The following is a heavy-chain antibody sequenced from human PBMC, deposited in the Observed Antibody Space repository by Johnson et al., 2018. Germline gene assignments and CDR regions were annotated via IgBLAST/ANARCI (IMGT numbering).Heavy chain of an antibody. J-gene: IGHJ1*01. D-gene: IGHD3-22*01. CDR1: GFTFSSSG. CDR3: AKSRPYYYDSADFQH. Sequence: QVELVESGGGVVQPGRSLRLSCAASGFTFSSSGMHWVRQAPGKGLEWVAVISSDGSNKYYADSVKGRFTISRDNSKNTLYLQMNNLRAEDTAVYYCAKSRPYYYDSADFQHWGQGTLVTVSS. V-gene: IGHV3-30*18. CDR2: ISSDGSNK.